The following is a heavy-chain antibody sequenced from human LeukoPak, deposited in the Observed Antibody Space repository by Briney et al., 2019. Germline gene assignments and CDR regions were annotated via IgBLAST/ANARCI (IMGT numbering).Heavy chain of an antibody. D-gene: IGHD2-15*01. J-gene: IGHJ6*02. CDR2: ISGSGGSI. CDR3: AKALGYCSGGSCYSRRQNYYYGMDV. Sequence: GGSLRLSCAASGFTFSSYAMSWVRQAPGKGLEWVSAISGSGGSIYYADSVKGRFTISRDNSKNTLYLQMNSLRAEDTAVYYCAKALGYCSGGSCYSRRQNYYYGMDVWGQGTTVTVSS. V-gene: IGHV3-23*01. CDR1: GFTFSSYA.